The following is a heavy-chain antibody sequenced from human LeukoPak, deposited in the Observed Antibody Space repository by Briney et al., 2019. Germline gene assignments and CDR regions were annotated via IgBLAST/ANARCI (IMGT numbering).Heavy chain of an antibody. Sequence: SETLPLTCTVSGGSISSYYWSWIRQPPGKGLEWIGYIYTSGSTNYNPSLKSRVTISVDTSENQFSLKLSSVTAADTAVYYCARLSIAARLFYYYYMDVWGKGTTVTVSS. CDR2: IYTSGST. D-gene: IGHD6-6*01. V-gene: IGHV4-4*09. CDR3: ARLSIAARLFYYYYMDV. J-gene: IGHJ6*03. CDR1: GGSISSYY.